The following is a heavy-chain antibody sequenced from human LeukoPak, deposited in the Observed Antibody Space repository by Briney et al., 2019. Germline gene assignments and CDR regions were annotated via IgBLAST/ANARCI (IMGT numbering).Heavy chain of an antibody. D-gene: IGHD4-11*01. CDR2: MNPNSGNT. CDR3: VRGDLPTTVLNDSFNI. V-gene: IGHV1-8*01. J-gene: IGHJ3*02. CDR1: GYTFRSHD. Sequence: ASVKVSCKASGYTFRSHDINWVRQAPGQGLEWLGWMNPNSGNTGYAPKFQGRVTMTRVTSINTAYMELTSLRSEDTAVYFCVRGDLPTTVLNDSFNIWGQGTMVSVSS.